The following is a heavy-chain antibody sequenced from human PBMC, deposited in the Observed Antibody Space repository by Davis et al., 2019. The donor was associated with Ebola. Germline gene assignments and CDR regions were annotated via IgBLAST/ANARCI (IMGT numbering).Heavy chain of an antibody. J-gene: IGHJ5*02. CDR2: IYTSGST. CDR3: ARGRLTLGYCSSTSCYSPPKYNWFDP. V-gene: IGHV4-61*09. D-gene: IGHD2-2*02. CDR1: GGSISSGSYY. Sequence: PSETLSLTCTVSGGSISSGSYYWSWIRQPAGKGLEWIGHIYTSGSTNYNPSLKSRVTISVDTSKNQFSLKLSSVTAADTAVYYCARGRLTLGYCSSTSCYSPPKYNWFDPWGQGTLVTVSS.